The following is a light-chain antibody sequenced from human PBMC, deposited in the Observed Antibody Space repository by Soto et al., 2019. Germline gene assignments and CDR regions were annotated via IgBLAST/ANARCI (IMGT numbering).Light chain of an antibody. CDR1: QSVSSSY. V-gene: IGKV3-20*01. J-gene: IGKJ1*01. CDR3: QQDGSSPST. Sequence: EIVLTQGPCTLCFYQGSRATLSFSAIQSVSSSYLAWYQQKPGQAPRLLIYGASSRATGIPDRFSGSGSGTDFTLTISRLEPEDFAVYYCQQDGSSPSTFGQGTKVDIK. CDR2: GAS.